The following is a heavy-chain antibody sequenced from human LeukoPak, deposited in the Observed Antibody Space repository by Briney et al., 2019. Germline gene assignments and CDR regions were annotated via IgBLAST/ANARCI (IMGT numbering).Heavy chain of an antibody. Sequence: ASVKVSCKASGYTFTGYYMHWVRQAPGQGLEWMGWINPNSGGTNYAQKFQGRVTMTRDTSISTAYMELRSLRSDDTAVYYCARDTGYSSGWYLRRFDYWGQGTLVTVSS. CDR1: GYTFTGYY. J-gene: IGHJ4*02. D-gene: IGHD6-19*01. CDR2: INPNSGGT. V-gene: IGHV1-2*02. CDR3: ARDTGYSSGWYLRRFDY.